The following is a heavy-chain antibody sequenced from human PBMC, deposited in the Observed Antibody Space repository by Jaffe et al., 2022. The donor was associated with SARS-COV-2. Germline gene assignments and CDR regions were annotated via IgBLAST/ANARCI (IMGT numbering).Heavy chain of an antibody. J-gene: IGHJ6*02. Sequence: EVQLLESGGGLVQPGGSLRLSCAASGFTFSSYAMSWVRQAPGKGLEWVSAISGSGGSTYYADSVKGRFTISRDNSKNTLYLQMNSLRAEDTAVYYCAKVWPPHHTAMAKGLMDVWGQGTTVTVSS. CDR2: ISGSGGST. CDR3: AKVWPPHHTAMAKGLMDV. D-gene: IGHD5-18*01. CDR1: GFTFSSYA. V-gene: IGHV3-23*01.